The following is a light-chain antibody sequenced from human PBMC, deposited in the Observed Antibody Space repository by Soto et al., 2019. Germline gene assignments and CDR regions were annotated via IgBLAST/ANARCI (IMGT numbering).Light chain of an antibody. CDR2: GAS. CDR3: QQYVGSPPYT. Sequence: EIVLTQSPGTLSLSPGERATLSCRASQSVNSNFLAWYQQQPGQAPILLLYGASSSATGLPERFSGSGSWTDVSLTISSLESEDVSVYYCQQYVGSPPYTFGQGTKLEIK. CDR1: QSVNSNF. V-gene: IGKV3-20*01. J-gene: IGKJ2*01.